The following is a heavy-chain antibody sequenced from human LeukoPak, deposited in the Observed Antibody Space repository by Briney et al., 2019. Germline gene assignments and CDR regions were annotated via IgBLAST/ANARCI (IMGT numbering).Heavy chain of an antibody. J-gene: IGHJ4*02. D-gene: IGHD4-11*01. CDR1: GFTFDDYT. CDR3: SRAPYSKYVNLDY. V-gene: IGHV3-49*04. CDR2: IRSKAFGGTT. Sequence: GGSLRLSCTTSGFTFDDYTMGWVRQAPGKGLEWVGFIRSKAFGGTTEYAASVKGRFTISRDDSKGIAYLQMNSLKIEDTAMYYCSRAPYSKYVNLDYWGQGTLVTVSS.